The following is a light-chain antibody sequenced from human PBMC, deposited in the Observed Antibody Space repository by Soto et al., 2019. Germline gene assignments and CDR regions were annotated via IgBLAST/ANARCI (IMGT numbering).Light chain of an antibody. CDR3: QHYGSSRYT. CDR1: PSVRTSY. CDR2: GAS. Sequence: EIVLTQSPASLSLSPGERATLSCRASPSVRTSYLAWYQQKPGQAPRLLIFGASSRATGIPDRFSGSGSGTDFTLTISRLEPEDFAVYYCQHYGSSRYTFGPGTKVDIK. J-gene: IGKJ2*01. V-gene: IGKV3-20*01.